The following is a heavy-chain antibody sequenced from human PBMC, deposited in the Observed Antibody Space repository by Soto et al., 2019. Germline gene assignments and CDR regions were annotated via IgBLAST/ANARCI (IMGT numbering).Heavy chain of an antibody. CDR3: ARAAGCSSTSCYWDYYYYYYMDV. CDR2: ISSSGSTI. J-gene: IGHJ6*03. V-gene: IGHV3-11*01. Sequence: GGSLRLSCAASGFTFSDYYMSWIRQAPGKGLEWVSYISSSGSTIYYADSVKGRFTISRDNAKNSLYLQMNSLRAEDTAVYYCARAAGCSSTSCYWDYYYYYYMDVWGKGTTVTVSS. D-gene: IGHD2-2*01. CDR1: GFTFSDYY.